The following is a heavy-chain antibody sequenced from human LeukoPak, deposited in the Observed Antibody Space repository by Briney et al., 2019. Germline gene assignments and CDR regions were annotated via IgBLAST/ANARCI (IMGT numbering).Heavy chain of an antibody. CDR3: AGYYDSSGYLFKHAFDI. CDR1: GFTFSNFG. CDR2: ISYDGSNK. Sequence: GGSLRLSCVASGFTFSNFGVHWVRQAPGKGLEWVAVISYDGSNKYYADSVKGRFTIFRDNSKNTLYLQMNSLRAEDTAVYYCAGYYDSSGYLFKHAFDIWGQGTMVTVSS. J-gene: IGHJ3*02. D-gene: IGHD3-22*01. V-gene: IGHV3-30*03.